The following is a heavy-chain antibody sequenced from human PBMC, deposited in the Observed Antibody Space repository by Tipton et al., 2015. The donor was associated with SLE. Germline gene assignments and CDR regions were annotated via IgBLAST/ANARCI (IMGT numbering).Heavy chain of an antibody. CDR1: GGSISSYY. CDR3: ASAVDTAMVPFDY. J-gene: IGHJ4*02. D-gene: IGHD5-18*01. CDR2: IYYSGST. V-gene: IGHV4-59*07. Sequence: TLSLTCTVSGGSISSYYWSWIRQPPGKGLEWIGYIYYSGSTNYNPSLKSRVTISVDTSKNQFSLKLSSVTAADTAVYYCASAVDTAMVPFDYWGQGTLVNVSP.